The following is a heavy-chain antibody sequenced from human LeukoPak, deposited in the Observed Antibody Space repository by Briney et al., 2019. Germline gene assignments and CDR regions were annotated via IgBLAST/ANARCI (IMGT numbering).Heavy chain of an antibody. V-gene: IGHV4-39*07. CDR1: GGSISSSSYY. CDR2: IYYSGST. J-gene: IGHJ4*02. Sequence: SETLSLTCTVSGGSISSSSYYWGWIRQPPGKGLEWIGSIYYSGSTYYNPSLKSRVTISVDTSKNQFSLKLRSVTDADTAVYYCATDGAHPGDYWGQGTLVTVSS. CDR3: ATDGAHPGDY.